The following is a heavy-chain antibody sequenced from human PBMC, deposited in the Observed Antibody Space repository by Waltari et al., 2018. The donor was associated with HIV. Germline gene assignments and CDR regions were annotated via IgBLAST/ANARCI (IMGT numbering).Heavy chain of an antibody. CDR2: IKQDGSEK. CDR3: ARRRGSYCLDY. J-gene: IGHJ4*02. D-gene: IGHD1-26*01. V-gene: IGHV3-7*01. Sequence: EGQLVESGGGLVQPGGHLRLSCADAGLTFCSDGITWVRQAPGKGLEWVANIKQDGSEKYYVDSVKGRFTISRDNAKNSLYLQMNSLRAEDTAVYFCARRRGSYCLDYWGQGTLVTVSS. CDR1: GLTFCSDG.